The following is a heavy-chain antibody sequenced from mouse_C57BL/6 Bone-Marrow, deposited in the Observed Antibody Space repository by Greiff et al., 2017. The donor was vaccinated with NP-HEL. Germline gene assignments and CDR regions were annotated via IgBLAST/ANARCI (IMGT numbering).Heavy chain of an antibody. Sequence: QVQLQQPGAELVMPGASVKLSCKASGYTFTSYWMHWVKQRPGQGLEWIGEIDPSDSYTNYNQKFKGKSTLTVDKSSSTAYMQLSSLTSEDSAVYYCARYFTLNYYGSSYWYVDVWGTGTTVTVSS. D-gene: IGHD1-1*01. CDR3: ARYFTLNYYGSSYWYVDV. J-gene: IGHJ1*03. CDR2: IDPSDSYT. V-gene: IGHV1-69*01. CDR1: GYTFTSYW.